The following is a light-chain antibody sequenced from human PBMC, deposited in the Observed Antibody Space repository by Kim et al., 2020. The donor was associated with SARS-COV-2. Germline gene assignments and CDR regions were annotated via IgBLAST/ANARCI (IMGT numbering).Light chain of an antibody. V-gene: IGLV2-14*03. CDR2: DVA. Sequence: QSALTQPASVSGSPGQSITISCTGTSGDVGAYNHVFWYQQHPGKVPKLIIYDVANRPSGVSDRFSGSKSANTASLTISGLQAEDEADYYCISYTTSITYVFGTGTKVTVL. CDR1: SGDVGAYNH. J-gene: IGLJ1*01. CDR3: ISYTTSITYV.